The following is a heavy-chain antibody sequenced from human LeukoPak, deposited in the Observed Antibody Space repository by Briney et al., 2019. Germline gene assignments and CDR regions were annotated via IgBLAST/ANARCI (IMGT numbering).Heavy chain of an antibody. D-gene: IGHD2-21*01. CDR3: AKDICGGDCYPHGGY. CDR2: IPYDGSNK. CDR1: GFTFSNYG. J-gene: IGHJ4*02. V-gene: IGHV3-30*02. Sequence: PGGSLRLSCGASGFTFSNYGMHWVRQAPGKGLVWVAFIPYDGSNKYYADSLKGRFTISRDNSKDTLYLQMNSLRAEDTAIYYCAKDICGGDCYPHGGYWGQGTLVAVSS.